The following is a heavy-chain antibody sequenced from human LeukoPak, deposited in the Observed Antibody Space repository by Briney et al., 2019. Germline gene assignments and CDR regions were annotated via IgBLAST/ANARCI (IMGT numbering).Heavy chain of an antibody. CDR3: ARSPRITIFGVVRSYYYGMDV. D-gene: IGHD3-3*01. J-gene: IGHJ6*02. V-gene: IGHV4-34*01. Sequence: SETLSLTCAVYGGSFSGYYWSWIRQPPGKGLEWIGEINHSGSTNYNPSLKSRVTISVGTSKNQFSLKLSSVTAADTAVYYCARSPRITIFGVVRSYYYGMDVWGQGTTVTVSS. CDR2: INHSGST. CDR1: GGSFSGYY.